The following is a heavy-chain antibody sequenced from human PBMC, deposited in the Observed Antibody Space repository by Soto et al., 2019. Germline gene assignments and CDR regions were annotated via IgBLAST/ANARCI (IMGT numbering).Heavy chain of an antibody. CDR1: GFSLSTSGVA. D-gene: IGHD6-13*01. CDR2: IYWDDDK. Sequence: SGPTLVNPTQTLTLTCTFSGFSLSTSGVAVGWIRQPPGKALEWLALIYWDDDKRYSPSLKSRLTITKDTSKNQVVLTMTNMDPVDTATYFCARGGYSSSWDYFDYWGQGTLVTVSS. J-gene: IGHJ4*02. V-gene: IGHV2-5*02. CDR3: ARGGYSSSWDYFDY.